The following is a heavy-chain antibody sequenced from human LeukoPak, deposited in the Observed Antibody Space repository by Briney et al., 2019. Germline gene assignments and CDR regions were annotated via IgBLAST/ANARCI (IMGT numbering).Heavy chain of an antibody. Sequence: PGGSLRLSCAASGFIFSSYSMNWVRQVPGKGLEWVSSISSSSSSIYYTDSVKGRFTISRDNAKNLLYLQMNSLRAEDTAVYYCARDRVESYDFWMGAFDIWGQGTMVTVSS. CDR3: ARDRVESYDFWMGAFDI. J-gene: IGHJ3*02. D-gene: IGHD3-3*01. CDR1: GFIFSSYS. CDR2: ISSSSSSI. V-gene: IGHV3-21*06.